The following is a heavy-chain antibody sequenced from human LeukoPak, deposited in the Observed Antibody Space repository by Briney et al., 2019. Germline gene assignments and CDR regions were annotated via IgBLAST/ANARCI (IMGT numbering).Heavy chain of an antibody. CDR1: GFTFSSYS. Sequence: PGGSLRLSCAASGFTFSSYSMNWVRQAPGKGLEWVSSISSSSSYIYYADSVKGRFTISRDNAKNSLYLQMNSLRAEDTAVYYCARAVRYSSSWYYGDYWGLGTLVTVSS. CDR3: ARAVRYSSSWYYGDY. V-gene: IGHV3-21*01. D-gene: IGHD6-13*01. CDR2: ISSSSSYI. J-gene: IGHJ4*02.